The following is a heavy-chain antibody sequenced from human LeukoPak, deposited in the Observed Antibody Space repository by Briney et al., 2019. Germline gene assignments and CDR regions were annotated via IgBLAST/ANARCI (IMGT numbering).Heavy chain of an antibody. CDR2: INHSGST. V-gene: IGHV4-34*01. D-gene: IGHD3-10*01. CDR3: ARGNTMVRGRTFWYFDL. J-gene: IGHJ2*01. Sequence: SETLSLTCAVYGGSFSGYYWSWIRQPPGKGLEWIGEINHSGSTNYNPSLKSRVTISVDTSKNQFSLKLSSVTAADTAVYYCARGNTMVRGRTFWYFDLWGRGTLVTVSS. CDR1: GGSFSGYY.